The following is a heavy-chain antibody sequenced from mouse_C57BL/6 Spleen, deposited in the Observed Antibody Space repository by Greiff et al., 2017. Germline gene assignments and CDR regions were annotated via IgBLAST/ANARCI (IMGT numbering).Heavy chain of an antibody. V-gene: IGHV5-17*01. CDR3: ARRVDYERGYYAMDY. Sequence: VKLVESGGGLVKPGGSLKLSCAASGFTFSDYGMHWVRQAPEKGLEWVAYISSGSSTIYYADTVKGRFTISRDHAKNTLILQMTSLRSEDTAMYYCARRVDYERGYYAMDYWGQGTSVTVSS. J-gene: IGHJ4*01. CDR2: ISSGSSTI. CDR1: GFTFSDYG. D-gene: IGHD2-4*01.